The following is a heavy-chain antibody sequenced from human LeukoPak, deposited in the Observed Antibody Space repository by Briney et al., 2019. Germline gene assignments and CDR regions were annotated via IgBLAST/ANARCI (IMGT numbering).Heavy chain of an antibody. CDR1: GGSISSGGYY. CDR2: IYYSGST. D-gene: IGHD4-17*01. Sequence: SQTLSPTCTVSGGSISSGGYYWSWIRQHPGKGLEWIGYIYYSGSTYYNPSLKSRVTISVDTSKNQFSLKLSSVTAADTAVYYCARRTVTTSDDAFDIWGQGTMVTVSS. J-gene: IGHJ3*02. V-gene: IGHV4-31*03. CDR3: ARRTVTTSDDAFDI.